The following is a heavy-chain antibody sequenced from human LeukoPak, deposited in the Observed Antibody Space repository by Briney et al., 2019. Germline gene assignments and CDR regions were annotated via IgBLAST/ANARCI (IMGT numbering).Heavy chain of an antibody. CDR2: IHYSGST. CDR3: AGRVGASIWTGMHF. V-gene: IGHV4-39*01. D-gene: IGHD1-26*01. CDR1: GGSISGGSYH. J-gene: IGHJ4*02. Sequence: SETLSLNCTVSGGSISGGSYHWGWVRQPPGKGLEWIGNIHYSGSTYYNPSLKSPVTISVDTSKNQFSLQLSSVTAADIAVYYCAGRVGASIWTGMHFWSQGTLVTVSS.